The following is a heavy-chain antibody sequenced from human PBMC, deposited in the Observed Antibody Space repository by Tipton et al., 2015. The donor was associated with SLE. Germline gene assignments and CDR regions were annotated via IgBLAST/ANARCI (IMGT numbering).Heavy chain of an antibody. Sequence: FLRLSCAASGFTFSSFAMSWVRQAPGKGLEWVSLIYSDDSTYYADSVKGRLTISRDNSKNTLYLQMNSLRAEDTAVYYCAKEGGMVGDKYDAFDIWGQGTMVTVSS. CDR3: AKEGGMVGDKYDAFDI. V-gene: IGHV3-23*03. CDR2: IYSDDST. D-gene: IGHD1-26*01. CDR1: GFTFSSFA. J-gene: IGHJ3*02.